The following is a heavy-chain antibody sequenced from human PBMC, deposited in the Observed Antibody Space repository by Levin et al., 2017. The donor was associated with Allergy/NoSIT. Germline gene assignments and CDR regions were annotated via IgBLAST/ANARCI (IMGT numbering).Heavy chain of an antibody. J-gene: IGHJ4*02. CDR1: GFTFSSYW. D-gene: IGHD4-23*01. Sequence: QPGGSLRLSCAASGFTFSSYWMHWVRQAPGKGLVWVSRINTDGSNTIYADSVTGRFTISRDNAKNTLYLQMNSLRAEDTAVYYCASVYGGNSYYTYWGQGTLVTVSS. CDR2: INTDGSNT. V-gene: IGHV3-74*01. CDR3: ASVYGGNSYYTY.